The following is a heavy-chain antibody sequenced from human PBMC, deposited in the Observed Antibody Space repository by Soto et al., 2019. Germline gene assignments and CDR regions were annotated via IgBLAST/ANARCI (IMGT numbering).Heavy chain of an antibody. J-gene: IGHJ6*02. V-gene: IGHV4-61*01. CDR1: GGSVSSGSYY. CDR2: IYYSGST. D-gene: IGHD3-16*02. CDR3: ARDVRAYYYYGMDV. Sequence: SETLSLTCTVSGGSVSSGSYYWSWIRQPPGKGLEWIGYIYYSGSTNYNPSLKSRVTISVDTPKNQFSLKLSSVTAADTAVYYCARDVRAYYYYGMDVWGQGTTVTVSS.